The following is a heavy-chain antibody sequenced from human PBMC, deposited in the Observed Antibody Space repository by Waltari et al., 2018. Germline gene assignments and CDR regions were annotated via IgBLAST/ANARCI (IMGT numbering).Heavy chain of an antibody. J-gene: IGHJ5*02. CDR2: INAGNGNT. Sequence: QVQLVQSGAEVKKPGASVKVSCKASGYTFTSYAMHWVRQAPGQRLEWMGWINAGNGNTKDSQKFQGRVTITRDTSASTAYMERSSLRSEDTAVYYCARGEYYYDSSGDNWFDPWGQGTLVTVSS. CDR1: GYTFTSYA. CDR3: ARGEYYYDSSGDNWFDP. D-gene: IGHD3-22*01. V-gene: IGHV1-3*01.